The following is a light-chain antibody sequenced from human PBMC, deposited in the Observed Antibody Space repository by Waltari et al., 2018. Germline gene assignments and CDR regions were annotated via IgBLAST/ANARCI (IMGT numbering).Light chain of an antibody. Sequence: DNNMTPYPSSLSASVGDRVTITCRASQGINNYLGWYQQKPGKVPNLLIYTASTLQSGVPSRFSGSGSGTHFTLTISSLQPEDVASYYCQRYNSAPYTFGQGTKLQMK. V-gene: IGKV1-27*01. CDR3: QRYNSAPYT. CDR2: TAS. CDR1: QGINNY. J-gene: IGKJ2*01.